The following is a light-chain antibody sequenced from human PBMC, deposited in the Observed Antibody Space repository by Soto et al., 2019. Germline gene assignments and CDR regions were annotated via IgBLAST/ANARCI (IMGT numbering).Light chain of an antibody. Sequence: EIVLTQSPGTLSLSPGERATLSCRASQSVSSSYLAWYQQKPGQAPRLLIYGASSRATGIPDRFSGSGSGTDFTLTISRLEPEDFVVYYCQQRSTWPPFSFGQGTKLEIK. CDR2: GAS. J-gene: IGKJ2*03. CDR3: QQRSTWPPFS. CDR1: QSVSSSY. V-gene: IGKV3D-20*02.